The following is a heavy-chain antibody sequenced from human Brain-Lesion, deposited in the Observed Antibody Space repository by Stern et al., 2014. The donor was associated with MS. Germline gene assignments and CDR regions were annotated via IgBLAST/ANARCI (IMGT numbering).Heavy chain of an antibody. D-gene: IGHD2-15*01. CDR1: GGSVSSTSYA. V-gene: IGHV4-39*01. Sequence: QLVESGPGLVKPSETLSLTCTVAGGSVSSTSYAWAWIRQPPGKGLEWIGTIYYSGNTYYSPSLKSRLTLSLDTSKNQFSLQLRLVTAADTAVYYCAGEEDIRYCSGGSCTGNWFDPWGQGTLVTVSS. J-gene: IGHJ5*02. CDR3: AGEEDIRYCSGGSCTGNWFDP. CDR2: IYYSGNT.